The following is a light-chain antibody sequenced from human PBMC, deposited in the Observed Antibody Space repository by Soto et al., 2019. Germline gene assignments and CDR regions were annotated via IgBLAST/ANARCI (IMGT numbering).Light chain of an antibody. CDR2: WAS. CDR3: QQYFTTPLT. Sequence: DIVMTQSPDSLAVSLGERATINCKSSQSVLYSSNNKDYLAWYQQKPGQPPKLLIYWASTRQFGVPDRFSGSGSGTDFTLTISSLQAEAVAVYYCQQYFTTPLTFGQGTKVEIK. CDR1: QSVLYSSNNKDY. V-gene: IGKV4-1*01. J-gene: IGKJ1*01.